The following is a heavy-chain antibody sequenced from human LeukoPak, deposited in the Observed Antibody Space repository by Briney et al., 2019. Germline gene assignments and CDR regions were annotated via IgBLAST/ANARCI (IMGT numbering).Heavy chain of an antibody. V-gene: IGHV4-59*01. D-gene: IGHD5-24*01. CDR3: ARVLEIIDGLEEHYFDY. J-gene: IGHJ4*02. CDR2: IYYSGST. CDR1: GGSISSYY. Sequence: SETLSLTCTVSGGSISSYYWSWIRQPPGKGLEWIGYIYYSGSTNYNPSLKSRVTISVDTSKNQFSLKLSSVTAADTAVYYCARVLEIIDGLEEHYFDYWGQGTLVTVSS.